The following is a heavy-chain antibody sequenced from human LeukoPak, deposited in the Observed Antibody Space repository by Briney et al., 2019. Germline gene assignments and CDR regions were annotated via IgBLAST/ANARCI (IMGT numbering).Heavy chain of an antibody. V-gene: IGHV4-39*07. D-gene: IGHD3-3*01. CDR1: GGTISSSSYY. J-gene: IGHJ4*02. CDR2: IYYSGST. Sequence: AETLSLTCTVSGGTISSSSYYWGWIRQPPGKGLEWIGSIYYSGSTYYNPSLKSRVTISVDTSKNQFSLKLSSVTAADTAVYYCARGPPSITIFGVVITNYFDYWGQGTLVTVSS. CDR3: ARGPPSITIFGVVITNYFDY.